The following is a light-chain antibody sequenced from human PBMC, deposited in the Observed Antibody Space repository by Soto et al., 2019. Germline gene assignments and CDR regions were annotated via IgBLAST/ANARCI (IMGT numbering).Light chain of an antibody. V-gene: IGKV3-15*01. CDR1: QSVISY. Sequence: EVVMTQSAVSLSVSPGEGATLSCRASQSVISYLAWYQQKPGQAPRLLIYGASTRATDVPARFSGSGSGTEFTLTISSLQPEDFGVYYCQQYNNWPWLTFGGGTKVEI. CDR2: GAS. J-gene: IGKJ4*01. CDR3: QQYNNWPWLT.